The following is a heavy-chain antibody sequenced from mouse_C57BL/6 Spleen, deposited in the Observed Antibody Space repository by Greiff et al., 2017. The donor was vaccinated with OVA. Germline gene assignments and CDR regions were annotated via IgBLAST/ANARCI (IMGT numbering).Heavy chain of an antibody. Sequence: QVQLKQPGAELVKPGASVKLSCKASGYTFTSYWMQWVKQRPGQGLEWIGEIDPSDSYTNYNQKFKGKATLTVDTSSSTAYMQLSSLTSEDSAVYYCATYYGSSFFAYWGQGTLVTVSA. CDR2: IDPSDSYT. CDR3: ATYYGSSFFAY. V-gene: IGHV1-50*01. CDR1: GYTFTSYW. J-gene: IGHJ3*01. D-gene: IGHD1-1*01.